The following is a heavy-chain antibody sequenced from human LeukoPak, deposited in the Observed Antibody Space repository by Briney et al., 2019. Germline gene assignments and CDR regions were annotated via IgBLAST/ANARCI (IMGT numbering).Heavy chain of an antibody. CDR1: GGSFSGYY. CDR2: IYYSGVT. Sequence: SETLSLTCAVYGGSFSGYYWSWIRQPPGKGLEWIGTIYYSGVTYYNPSLKGRVTISVDTSKNQFSLNLSSVTAADTAVYYCARRSSWAFEYWGQGTLVTVSS. J-gene: IGHJ4*02. CDR3: ARRSSWAFEY. V-gene: IGHV4-34*01. D-gene: IGHD6-13*01.